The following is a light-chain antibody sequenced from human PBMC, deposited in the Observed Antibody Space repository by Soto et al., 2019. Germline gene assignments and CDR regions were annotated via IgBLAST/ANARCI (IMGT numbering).Light chain of an antibody. CDR1: QALNTR. Sequence: EIVLIQSPATLSAFPGDRVTLSCRASQALNTRLAWYQHKPGQAPRLLIYLTSNRAAGVPARFSAWGSETDFTLNISDVEPEDYAVYYCHQRQSWPRTFGQGTKVDIK. CDR2: LTS. CDR3: HQRQSWPRT. J-gene: IGKJ1*01. V-gene: IGKV3-11*01.